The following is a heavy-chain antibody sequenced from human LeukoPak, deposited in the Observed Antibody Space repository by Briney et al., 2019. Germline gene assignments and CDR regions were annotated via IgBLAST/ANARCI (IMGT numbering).Heavy chain of an antibody. V-gene: IGHV4-4*07. D-gene: IGHD1-26*01. Sequence: KPLEALFLQLTLPLGSLSPDYWGLVPPPPRRGLGWVWRIYTSGSSNYNPSLKSRATMSVDTSKNQISLKLTSVTAADTAVYYCARDRFSGSFSGFDYWGQGALVTVSS. CDR1: LGSLSPDY. J-gene: IGHJ4*02. CDR3: ARDRFSGSFSGFDY. CDR2: IYTSGSS.